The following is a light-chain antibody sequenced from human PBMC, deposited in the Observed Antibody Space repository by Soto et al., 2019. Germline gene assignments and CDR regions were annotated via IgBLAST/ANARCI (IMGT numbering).Light chain of an antibody. CDR2: GAS. CDR3: QKYGSSPWT. Sequence: EIVLTQSPRTLSLSPGERATLSCRASQSVSSSYLAWYQQKPGQAPRPLIYGASSRAIGIPDRFSGSGSGTDFTLTISRLEPEDFAVYYCQKYGSSPWTFGQGTKVDIK. CDR1: QSVSSSY. J-gene: IGKJ1*01. V-gene: IGKV3-20*01.